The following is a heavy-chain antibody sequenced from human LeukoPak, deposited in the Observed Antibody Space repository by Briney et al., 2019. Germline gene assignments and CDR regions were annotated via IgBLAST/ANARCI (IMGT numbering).Heavy chain of an antibody. Sequence: PSETLSLTCTVSGGSISSYYWNWIRQPPGKGLEWIGNIYYNGSTNYNASLKSRVTISVDRSKNQFSLKLSSVTAADTAVYYCARGAGGYCTTTSCYVVNWFDPWGQGTLVTVS. V-gene: IGHV4-59*01. CDR1: GGSISSYY. CDR3: ARGAGGYCTTTSCYVVNWFDP. D-gene: IGHD2-2*03. CDR2: IYYNGST. J-gene: IGHJ5*02.